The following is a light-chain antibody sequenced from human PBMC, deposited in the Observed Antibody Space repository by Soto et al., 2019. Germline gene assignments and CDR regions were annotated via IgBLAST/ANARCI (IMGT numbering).Light chain of an antibody. CDR1: SSDIGAYKS. CDR2: EVS. V-gene: IGLV2-14*01. Sequence: QSALTQPASLSGSPGQSITISCTGTSSDIGAYKSVSWYQQHPGKAPKLMIFEVSNRPSGVSNRFSGSKSGNTASLTISGLQADDEADYYCSSYTSSSTLIFGGGTKVTVL. CDR3: SSYTSSSTLI. J-gene: IGLJ2*01.